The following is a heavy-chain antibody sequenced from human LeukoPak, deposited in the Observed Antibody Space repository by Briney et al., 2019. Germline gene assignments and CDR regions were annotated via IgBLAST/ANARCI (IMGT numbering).Heavy chain of an antibody. CDR2: INHSGST. Sequence: SETLSLTCAVYGRSFSGYYWSWIRQPPGKGLEWIGEINHSGSTNYNPSLKSRVTISVDTSKNQFSLKLSSVTAADTAVYYCARGNLKYYGDYVNYYYGMDVWGQGTTVTVSS. D-gene: IGHD4-17*01. V-gene: IGHV4-34*01. CDR3: ARGNLKYYGDYVNYYYGMDV. J-gene: IGHJ6*02. CDR1: GRSFSGYY.